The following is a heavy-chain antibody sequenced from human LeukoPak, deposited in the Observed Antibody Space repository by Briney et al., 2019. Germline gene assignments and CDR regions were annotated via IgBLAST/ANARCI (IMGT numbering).Heavy chain of an antibody. V-gene: IGHV1-2*06. CDR3: ARDMGGGSCQDY. D-gene: IGHD2-15*01. CDR1: GYTFTSYY. Sequence: GASVKVSCKASGYTFTSYYIHWVRQAPGQGLEWMGRINPHSGGANFAQKFQDRVTMTRDTSVTTVYMELSSLKSDDTAVYYCARDMGGGSCQDYWGQGTLVTVSS. CDR2: INPHSGGA. J-gene: IGHJ4*02.